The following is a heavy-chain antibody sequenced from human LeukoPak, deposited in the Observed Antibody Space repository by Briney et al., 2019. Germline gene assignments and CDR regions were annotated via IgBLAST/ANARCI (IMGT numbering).Heavy chain of an antibody. V-gene: IGHV4-59*12. CDR1: GGSISSYY. CDR2: IYYSGST. J-gene: IGHJ6*02. D-gene: IGHD3-22*01. Sequence: SETLSLTCTVSGGSISSYYWSWIRQPPGKGLEWIGYIYYSGSTNYNPSLKSRVTISVDTSKNQFSLKLSSVTAEDTAVYYCARDRPGYYYDSKSGLSAGVYYYYGMDVWGQGTTVTVSS. CDR3: ARDRPGYYYDSKSGLSAGVYYYYGMDV.